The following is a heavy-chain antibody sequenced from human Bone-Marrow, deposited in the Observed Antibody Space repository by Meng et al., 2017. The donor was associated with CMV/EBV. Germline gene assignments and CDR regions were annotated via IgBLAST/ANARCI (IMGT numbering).Heavy chain of an antibody. J-gene: IGHJ3*01. CDR2: INVYGSSM. D-gene: IGHD2-8*01. Sequence: GGSLRLSCAAYGLTFSHYSMNWVRQAPGKGLEWVSYINVYGSSMYYTDSVKGRFTISRDNAKSSLCLQMSSLRVEDTAVYYCARGGLYINGPPDAYDLWGQGTMVTVSS. CDR1: GLTFSHYS. CDR3: ARGGLYINGPPDAYDL. V-gene: IGHV3-48*04.